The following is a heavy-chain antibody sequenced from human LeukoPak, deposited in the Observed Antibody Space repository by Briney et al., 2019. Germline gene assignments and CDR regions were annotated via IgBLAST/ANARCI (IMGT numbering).Heavy chain of an antibody. V-gene: IGHV3-30*02. D-gene: IGHD3-22*01. CDR1: GFTFSSYG. J-gene: IGHJ6*03. CDR3: AKDGGGYYPSYYYYMDV. CDR2: IRYDGSNK. Sequence: QTGGTLRLSCAASGFTFSSYGMSWVRQAPGKVLEWVAFIRYDGSNKYYADSVKGRFTISRDNSKNTLYLQMNSLRAEDTAVYYCAKDGGGYYPSYYYYMDVWGKGTTVTISS.